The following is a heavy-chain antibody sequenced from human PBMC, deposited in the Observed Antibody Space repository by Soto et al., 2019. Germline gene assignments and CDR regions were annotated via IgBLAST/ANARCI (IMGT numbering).Heavy chain of an antibody. V-gene: IGHV3-23*01. J-gene: IGHJ6*03. CDR3: ASNPHYHIAAHDEDYYMDV. CDR1: GFTFSSYA. CDR2: ISGSGGST. Sequence: GGSLRLSCAASGFTFSSYAMSWVRQAPGKGLEWVSAISGSGGSTYYADSVKGRFTISRDNSKNTLYLQMNSLRAEDTAVYYCASNPHYHIAAHDEDYYMDVWGKGTTVTVSS. D-gene: IGHD6-13*01.